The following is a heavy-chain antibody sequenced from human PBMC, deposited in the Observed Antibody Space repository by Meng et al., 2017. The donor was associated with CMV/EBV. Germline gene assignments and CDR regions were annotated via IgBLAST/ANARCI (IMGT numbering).Heavy chain of an antibody. J-gene: IGHJ4*02. V-gene: IGHV1-69*12. CDR2: IIPVFETA. CDR3: ARGGDSWYSDY. CDR1: GGTFSTFA. Sequence: QGQLVRSAAEVKKPWSSVKVSCKTSGGTFSTFAISWVRQAPGEGLEWMGGIIPVFETANYAERFQDRVTITADDSTTTAYMELSSLRADDTALYFCARGGDSWYSDYWGQGTLVTVSS. D-gene: IGHD1-26*01.